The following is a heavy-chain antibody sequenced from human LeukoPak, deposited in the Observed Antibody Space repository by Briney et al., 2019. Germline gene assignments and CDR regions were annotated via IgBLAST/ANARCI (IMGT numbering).Heavy chain of an antibody. J-gene: IGHJ6*03. Sequence: SETLSLTCTVSGGSISSYYWSWIRQPPGKGLEWIGYIYYSGSTNYNPSLKSRVTISVDPSKNQFSLKLSSVTAADTAVYYCARVTYYYGSGSYYNVNYYCYMDVWGKGTTVTVSS. CDR2: IYYSGST. CDR3: ARVTYYYGSGSYYNVNYYCYMDV. V-gene: IGHV4-59*01. CDR1: GGSISSYY. D-gene: IGHD3-10*01.